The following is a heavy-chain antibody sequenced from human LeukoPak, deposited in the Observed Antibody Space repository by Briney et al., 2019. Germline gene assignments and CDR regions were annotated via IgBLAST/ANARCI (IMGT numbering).Heavy chain of an antibody. CDR2: INHSGST. CDR1: GGSFSGYY. CDR3: ARGSHCSGGSCYSKRAYYYYMDV. V-gene: IGHV4-34*01. Sequence: SETLSLTCAVYGGSFSGYYWSWIRQPPGKGLEWIGEINHSGSTNYNPSLKSRVTISVDTSKNQFSLKLSSVTAADAAVYYCARGSHCSGGSCYSKRAYYYYMDVWGKGTTVTVSS. D-gene: IGHD2-15*01. J-gene: IGHJ6*03.